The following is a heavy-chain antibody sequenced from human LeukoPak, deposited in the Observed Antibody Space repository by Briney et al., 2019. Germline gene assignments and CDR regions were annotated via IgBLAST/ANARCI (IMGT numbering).Heavy chain of an antibody. Sequence: GGSLRLLRGACRFTFSSCAMSWVRQASGKGLEWVSAISGSAGSTHYADSVKGRFTISRDNSKNTLYLQMDSLRADDTAVYYCAKGRAKATVTAGDHWGQGTLATVSS. CDR1: RFTFSSCA. CDR2: ISGSAGST. J-gene: IGHJ4*02. D-gene: IGHD4-17*01. CDR3: AKGRAKATVTAGDH. V-gene: IGHV3-23*01.